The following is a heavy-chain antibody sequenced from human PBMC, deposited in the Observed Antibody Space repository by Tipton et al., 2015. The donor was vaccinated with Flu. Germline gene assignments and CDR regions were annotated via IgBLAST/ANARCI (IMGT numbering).Heavy chain of an antibody. CDR1: GGSISSYY. V-gene: IGHV4-59*04. D-gene: IGHD4-11*01. CDR3: ARVKSNYNDYVGWFDL. J-gene: IGHJ5*02. Sequence: TLSLTCTVSGGSISSYYWSWIRQPQGRGWSGLGVSLLRGPPTPSRPSRGRVTMSIDTSRNHFSLRLTSVTAAETATYFCARVKSNYNDYVGWFDLWGQGTLVTVS. CDR2: SLLRGPP.